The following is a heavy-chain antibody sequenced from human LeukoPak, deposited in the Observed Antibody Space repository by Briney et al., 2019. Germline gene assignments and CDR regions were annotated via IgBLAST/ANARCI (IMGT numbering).Heavy chain of an antibody. V-gene: IGHV3-30-3*01. CDR1: GFTFSSYA. J-gene: IGHJ4*02. CDR3: ARDSDSSGWYEGMEY. CDR2: ISYDGSNK. Sequence: PGGSLRLSCAASGFTFSSYATHWVRQAPGKGLEWVAVISYDGSNKYYTDSVKGRFTISRDNSKNTLYLQMNSLRAEDRAVYYCARDSDSSGWYEGMEYWGQGTLVTVSS. D-gene: IGHD6-19*01.